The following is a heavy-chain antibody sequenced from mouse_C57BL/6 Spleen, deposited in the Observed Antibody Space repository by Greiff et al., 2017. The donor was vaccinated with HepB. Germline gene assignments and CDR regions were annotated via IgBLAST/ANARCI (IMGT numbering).Heavy chain of an antibody. V-gene: IGHV14-4*01. CDR3: FDEYAMDY. D-gene: IGHD5-1*01. CDR1: GFNIKDDY. J-gene: IGHJ4*01. CDR2: IDPENGDT. Sequence: EVQLQQSGAELVRPGASVKLSCTASGFNIKDDYMHWVKQRPEQGLEWIGWIDPENGDTEYASKFHVKVTITAVTSSNTAYLQRSSLTSEDTAVYYCFDEYAMDYWGQGTSVTVAS.